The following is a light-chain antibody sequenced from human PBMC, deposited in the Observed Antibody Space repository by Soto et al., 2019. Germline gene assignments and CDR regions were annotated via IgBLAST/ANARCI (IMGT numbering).Light chain of an antibody. Sequence: DIQEAQYPYYLSTSLGDRFTITFQASQNINNYLNWYQQKPGRAPKLLIYDASNLEAGVPSRFRGSGSGTDFTFTISRLQPEDIPTYYCHQYENRPTFGQGTLLEIK. CDR3: HQYENRPT. J-gene: IGKJ5*01. V-gene: IGKV1-33*01. CDR2: DAS. CDR1: QNINNY.